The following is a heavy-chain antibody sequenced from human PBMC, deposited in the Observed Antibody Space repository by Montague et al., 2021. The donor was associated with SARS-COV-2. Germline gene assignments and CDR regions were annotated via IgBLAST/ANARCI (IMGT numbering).Heavy chain of an antibody. Sequence: SDTLSLTRTVSGGSISSSSYYWGWIRQPPGKGLEWIGSIYYSGSTYYNPSLKSRVTISVDTSKNQFSLKLSPVTAADTAVYYCARQRRGGLVSTPRFFDYWGQGTLVTVSS. J-gene: IGHJ4*02. CDR2: IYYSGST. D-gene: IGHD6-19*01. CDR1: GGSISSSSYY. CDR3: ARQRRGGLVSTPRFFDY. V-gene: IGHV4-39*01.